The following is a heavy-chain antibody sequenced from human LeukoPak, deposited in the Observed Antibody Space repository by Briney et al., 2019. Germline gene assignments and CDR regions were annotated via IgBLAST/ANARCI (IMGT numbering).Heavy chain of an antibody. CDR1: GFTFSSYG. J-gene: IGHJ4*02. V-gene: IGHV3-48*01. D-gene: IGHD3-16*01. CDR3: ARGGSYFVH. Sequence: GRSLRLSCAASGFTFSSYGMHWGRQAPGKGLEWVSYISSSSSTIYYADSVKGRFTISRDNAKNSLYLQMNSLRAEDTAVYYCARGGSYFVHWGQGTLVTVSS. CDR2: ISSSSSTI.